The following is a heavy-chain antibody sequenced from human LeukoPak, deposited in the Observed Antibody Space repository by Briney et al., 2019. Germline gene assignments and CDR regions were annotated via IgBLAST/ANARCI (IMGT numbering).Heavy chain of an antibody. Sequence: SETLSLTCTVSGVSISSYYRSWVRQPPGKGLEWVGYIYYSGSTNYNTSLKSLVAISVDTSKNQFSLTLSSVTAADTAVYYCARDHAYYGSGYYYRMDVWGEGTTVTVS. CDR1: GVSISSYY. CDR3: ARDHAYYGSGYYYRMDV. D-gene: IGHD3-10*01. J-gene: IGHJ6*02. V-gene: IGHV4-59*01. CDR2: IYYSGST.